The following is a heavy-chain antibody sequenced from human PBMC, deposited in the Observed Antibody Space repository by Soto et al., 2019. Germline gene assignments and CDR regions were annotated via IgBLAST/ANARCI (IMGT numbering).Heavy chain of an antibody. CDR1: GFTSSSYG. J-gene: IGHJ4*02. V-gene: IGHV3-30*18. CDR2: ISYDGSNK. D-gene: IGHD3-16*02. CDR3: AKDPLITFGGVIPNVY. Sequence: GGSLRLSCAASGFTSSSYGMHWVRQAPGKGLEWVAVISYDGSNKYYADSVKGRFTISRDNSKNTLYLQMNSLRAEDTAVYYCAKDPLITFGGVIPNVYWGQGTLVTVSS.